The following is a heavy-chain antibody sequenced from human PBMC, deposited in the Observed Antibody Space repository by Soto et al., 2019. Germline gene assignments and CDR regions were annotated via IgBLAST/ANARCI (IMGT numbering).Heavy chain of an antibody. CDR3: ARVSVQLSFDY. Sequence: SGPTLVNPTQTLTLTCIFSGFSLSTSGMRVGWIRQPPGKALEWLARIDWDDDKFYSTSLKTRLTISKDTSKNQVVLTMTDMDPVDTATYYCARVSVQLSFDYWGQGAQVTVSS. V-gene: IGHV2-70*04. D-gene: IGHD1-1*01. CDR2: IDWDDDK. J-gene: IGHJ4*02. CDR1: GFSLSTSGMR.